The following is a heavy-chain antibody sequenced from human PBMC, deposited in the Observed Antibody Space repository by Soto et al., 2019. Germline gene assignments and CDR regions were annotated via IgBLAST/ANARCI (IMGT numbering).Heavy chain of an antibody. CDR3: ARLRWSIPYFFDY. CDR1: GESLTTYW. Sequence: GEALKISGKGSGESLTTYWIAWVRQMPGKGLEWMGIIYPGDSDIRYSPSFQGQVTISADKSISTAHLQWSSLKASDTAMYYCARLRWSIPYFFDYWGQGALVTVSS. V-gene: IGHV5-51*01. CDR2: IYPGDSDI. J-gene: IGHJ4*02. D-gene: IGHD2-8*02.